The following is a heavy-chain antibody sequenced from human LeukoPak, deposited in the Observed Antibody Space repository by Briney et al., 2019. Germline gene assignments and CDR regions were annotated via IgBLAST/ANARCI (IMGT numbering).Heavy chain of an antibody. CDR3: ARVSTAGGFGWFDP. D-gene: IGHD6-13*01. CDR1: GFTFSSYA. J-gene: IGHJ5*02. Sequence: GRSLRLSCAASGFTFSSYAMHWVRQAPGKGLEWVAVISYDGSNKYYADSVKGRFTISRDNSKNTLYLQMNSLRAKDTAVYYCARVSTAGGFGWFDPWGQGTLVTVSS. V-gene: IGHV3-30*04. CDR2: ISYDGSNK.